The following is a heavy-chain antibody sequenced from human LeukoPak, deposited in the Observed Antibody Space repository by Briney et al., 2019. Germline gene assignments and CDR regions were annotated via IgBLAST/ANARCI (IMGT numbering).Heavy chain of an antibody. CDR2: ISNDGSRK. CDR3: ARDRAWNYFDY. V-gene: IGHV3-30*03. J-gene: IGHJ4*02. CDR1: GFTFSRHG. Sequence: GGSLRLSCAPSGFTFSRHGMHSVRQAPAKGLEWAAIISNDGSRKYYAHSVEGRFTISRDNSKNTLYLQMDSLRAEDTAVYYCARDRAWNYFDYWGQGTLVTVSS. D-gene: IGHD3-3*01.